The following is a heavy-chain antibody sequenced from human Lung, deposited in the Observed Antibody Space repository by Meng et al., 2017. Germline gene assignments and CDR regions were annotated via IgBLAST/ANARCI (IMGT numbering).Heavy chain of an antibody. V-gene: IGHV4-34*01. J-gene: IGHJ4*02. CDR2: INHSGST. D-gene: IGHD4-11*01. CDR3: ARGPTTMAHDFDY. Sequence: QLQWWGEGLLKPSEPLAPSCVVSGGSFSDYYWCWIRQPPAKGLEWIGEINHSGSTNYNPSLESRATISVDTSQNNLSLKLSSVTAADSAVYYCARGPTTMAHDFDYWGQGTLVTVSS. CDR1: GGSFSDYY.